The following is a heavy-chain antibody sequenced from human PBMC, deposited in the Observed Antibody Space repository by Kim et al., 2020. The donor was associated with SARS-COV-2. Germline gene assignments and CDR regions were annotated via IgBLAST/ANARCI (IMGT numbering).Heavy chain of an antibody. D-gene: IGHD3-3*01. CDR1: GFIFDNYA. J-gene: IGHJ4*02. Sequence: GGSLRLSCAASGFIFDNYAMSWVRQAPGKGLEWVSDISGSGGNTNYADSVKGRFTISRDRSRNTVFLHMNSLRAEDTAVYYCAKVEDYDFRNIDYWGQGTLVTVSS. CDR3: AKVEDYDFRNIDY. CDR2: ISGSGGNT. V-gene: IGHV3-23*01.